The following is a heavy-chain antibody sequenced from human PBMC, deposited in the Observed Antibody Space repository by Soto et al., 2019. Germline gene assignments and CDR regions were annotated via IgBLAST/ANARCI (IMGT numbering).Heavy chain of an antibody. V-gene: IGHV3-30-3*01. CDR3: ARDNYGDNYYYGMDV. Sequence: QVQLVESGGGVVQPGRSLRLSCAASGFTFSSYAMHWVRQAPGKGLEWVAVISYDGSNKYYADSVKGRFTISRDNSKNTLYLQMNSLRAEDTAVYYCARDNYGDNYYYGMDVWGQGTTVTVSS. D-gene: IGHD4-17*01. CDR1: GFTFSSYA. J-gene: IGHJ6*02. CDR2: ISYDGSNK.